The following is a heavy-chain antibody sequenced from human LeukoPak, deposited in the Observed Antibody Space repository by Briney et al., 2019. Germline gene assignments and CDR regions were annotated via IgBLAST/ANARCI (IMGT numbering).Heavy chain of an antibody. V-gene: IGHV1-2*02. CDR3: AREEYSSSWYSF. CDR2: INPNSGGT. Sequence: ASVKVSCKASGYTFTGYYMHWVRQAPGQGLEWMGWINPNSGGTNHAQKFQGRVTMTRDTSISTAYMELSRLRSDDRAVYYCAREEYSSSWYSFWGQGTLVTVSS. J-gene: IGHJ4*02. D-gene: IGHD6-13*01. CDR1: GYTFTGYY.